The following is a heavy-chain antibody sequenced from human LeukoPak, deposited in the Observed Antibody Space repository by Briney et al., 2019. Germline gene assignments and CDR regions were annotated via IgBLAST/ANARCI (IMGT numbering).Heavy chain of an antibody. Sequence: PGGSLRLSCAASGFTFSSYVMSWVRQAPGRGLEWVSVISGGGGSTYYSDSVKGRFTISRDNSKNTLYLQMNSLRAEDTAVYYCARDLELTYYDSSGYDYWGQGTPVTVSS. D-gene: IGHD3-22*01. CDR3: ARDLELTYYDSSGYDY. J-gene: IGHJ4*02. CDR2: ISGGGGST. V-gene: IGHV3-23*01. CDR1: GFTFSSYV.